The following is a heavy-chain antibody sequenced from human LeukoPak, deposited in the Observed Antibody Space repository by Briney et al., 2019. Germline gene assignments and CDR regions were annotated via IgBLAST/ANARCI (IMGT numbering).Heavy chain of an antibody. CDR1: GASISNYY. V-gene: IGHV4-4*07. CDR2: IYSSGNT. CDR3: ARDRVGYSYGPHDY. D-gene: IGHD5-18*01. J-gene: IGHJ4*02. Sequence: PSETLSLTCTVSGASISNYYWSWTRQPAGKGLEWIGRIYSSGNTDYSPSLKSRVTMSVDTSKNQFSLKLGSVTAPDPALYYCARDRVGYSYGPHDYWGQGTLVTVSS.